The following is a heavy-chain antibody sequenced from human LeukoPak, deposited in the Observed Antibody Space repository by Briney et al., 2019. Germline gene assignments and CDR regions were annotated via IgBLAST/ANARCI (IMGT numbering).Heavy chain of an antibody. CDR2: IIPIFGTA. D-gene: IGHD1-26*01. V-gene: IGHV1-69*13. CDR1: GGTFSSYA. CDR3: ARGSIMGARGLGDY. J-gene: IGHJ4*02. Sequence: SVKVSCKASGGTFSSYAISWVRQAPGQGLEWMGGIIPIFGTANYAQKFQGRVTITADESTSTAYMELSSLRAEDTAIYYCARGSIMGARGLGDYWGQGTLVTVSS.